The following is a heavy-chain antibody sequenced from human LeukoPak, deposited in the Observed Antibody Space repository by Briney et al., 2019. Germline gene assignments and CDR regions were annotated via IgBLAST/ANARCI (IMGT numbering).Heavy chain of an antibody. CDR3: ARDMGFIVATINFDY. CDR1: GYTFTSYG. Sequence: ASVKVCCKASGYTFTSYGISWVRQAPGQGLEWMGWISAYNGNTNYAQKLQGRVTMTTDTSTSTAYMELRSLRSDDTAVYYCARDMGFIVATINFDYWGQGTLVTVSS. D-gene: IGHD5-12*01. J-gene: IGHJ4*02. CDR2: ISAYNGNT. V-gene: IGHV1-18*01.